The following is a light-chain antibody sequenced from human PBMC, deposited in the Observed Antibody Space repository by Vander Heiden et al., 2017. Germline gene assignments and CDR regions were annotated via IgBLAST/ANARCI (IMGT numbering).Light chain of an antibody. J-gene: IGKJ2*01. CDR1: QGIRND. V-gene: IGKV1-17*01. CDR3: LQHHSYPYT. Sequence: IQMTQSPSSLSASVGDRVIITCRASQGIRNDVGWYQQKSGKAPKRLIYAASSLDGGVPSRFSGSGSGTEFTLTITSLRPEDFATYYCLQHHSYPYTFGQGTKLEIK. CDR2: AAS.